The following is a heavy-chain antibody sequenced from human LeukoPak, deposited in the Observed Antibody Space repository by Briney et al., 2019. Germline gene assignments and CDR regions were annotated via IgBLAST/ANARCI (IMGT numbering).Heavy chain of an antibody. CDR2: IYYSGST. CDR1: GGSVSSGSYY. CDR3: ARDRRYSGYDQPYYYGMDV. Sequence: SETLSLTCTVSGGSVSSGSYYWSWIRQPPGKGLEWIGYIYYSGSTNYNPSLKSRVTISVDTSKNQFSLKLSSVTAADTAVYYCARDRRYSGYDQPYYYGMDVWGQGTTVTVSS. J-gene: IGHJ6*02. D-gene: IGHD5-12*01. V-gene: IGHV4-61*01.